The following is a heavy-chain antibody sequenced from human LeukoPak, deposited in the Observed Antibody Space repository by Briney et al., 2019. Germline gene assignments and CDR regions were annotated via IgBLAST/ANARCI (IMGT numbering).Heavy chain of an antibody. J-gene: IGHJ6*02. CDR3: AREGYYYDSSRYFYYNYYGIDF. D-gene: IGHD3-22*01. Sequence: PGRSQRLCCAASGFTFSRSVMYWVRQAPGNGLERVTVISYDGSKKYYVDSVKGRFTISRDNSKNTLYLQMNRLRAEDTAVYYCAREGYYYDSSRYFYYNYYGIDFWGQGTTVTVSS. CDR1: GFTFSRSV. CDR2: ISYDGSKK. V-gene: IGHV3-30*04.